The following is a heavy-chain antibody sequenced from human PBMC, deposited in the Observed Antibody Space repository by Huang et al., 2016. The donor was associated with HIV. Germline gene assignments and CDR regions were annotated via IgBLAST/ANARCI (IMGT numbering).Heavy chain of an antibody. Sequence: QVQLVQSGAEVKTPGSSVKVSCKASGGTFRKYALSWVRQAPGQGLEWMGGIIPMFGTPNYARKFQGRVTITADDSTSTTYVEVSSLRSEDTALYYCARGQLGSYGDYDVLYWGQGTLVTVSS. D-gene: IGHD4-17*01. CDR2: IIPMFGTP. CDR1: GGTFRKYA. V-gene: IGHV1-69*13. J-gene: IGHJ4*02. CDR3: ARGQLGSYGDYDVLY.